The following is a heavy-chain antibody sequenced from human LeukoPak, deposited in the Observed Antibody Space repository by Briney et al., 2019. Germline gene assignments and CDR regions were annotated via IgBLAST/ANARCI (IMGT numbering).Heavy chain of an antibody. CDR1: GFTFSSYA. CDR2: ISGSGGST. V-gene: IGHV3-23*01. J-gene: IGHJ5*02. CDR3: AKGVVPAATFPSMLRSRRSWCDP. Sequence: GGSLRLSCAASGFTFSSYAMSWVRQAPGKGLEWVSAISGSGGSTYYADSVKGRFTISRDISRNTLYLQMNSLRAEDTAVYYCAKGVVPAATFPSMLRSRRSWCDPWGQGTLVTVSS. D-gene: IGHD2-2*01.